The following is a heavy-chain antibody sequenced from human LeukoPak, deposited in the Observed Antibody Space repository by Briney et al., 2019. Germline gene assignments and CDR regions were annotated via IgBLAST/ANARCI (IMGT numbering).Heavy chain of an antibody. J-gene: IGHJ4*02. CDR3: ARIRSGYYHDY. V-gene: IGHV3-23*01. D-gene: IGHD3-3*01. CDR1: GFTFSNYA. Sequence: GGSLRLPCAASGFTFSNYAMSWVRQAPGKGLEWVSTISSSGGNTYYADSVKGRFTISRDNSKNTLYLQMNSLRAEDTAVYYCARIRSGYYHDYWGQGTLVIVSS. CDR2: ISSSGGNT.